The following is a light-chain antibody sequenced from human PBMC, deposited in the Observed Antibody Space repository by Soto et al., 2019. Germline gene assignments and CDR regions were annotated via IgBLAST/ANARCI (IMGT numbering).Light chain of an antibody. CDR1: QGISSY. Sequence: DIQLTQSPSFLSASVGDRVTITCRASQGISSYLAWYQQKPGKAPKLLIYAASTLQSGVPSRFSGSGSGTEFTLSISCLQLEDFATYYCQQLNSYLALTFGGGTKVDIK. J-gene: IGKJ4*01. V-gene: IGKV1-9*01. CDR2: AAS. CDR3: QQLNSYLALT.